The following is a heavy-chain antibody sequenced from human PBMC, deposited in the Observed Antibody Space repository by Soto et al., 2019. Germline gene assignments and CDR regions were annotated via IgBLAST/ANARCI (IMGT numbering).Heavy chain of an antibody. CDR2: ISSSGSTI. J-gene: IGHJ5*02. CDR1: GFTFSSYE. V-gene: IGHV3-48*03. Sequence: GGSLRLSCAASGFTFSSYEMNWVRQAPGKGLEWVSYISSSGSTIYYADSVKGRFTISRDNAKNSLYLQMNSLRAEDTAVYYCARDTIAARGTNWFDPWGQGTLVTVSS. CDR3: ARDTIAARGTNWFDP. D-gene: IGHD6-6*01.